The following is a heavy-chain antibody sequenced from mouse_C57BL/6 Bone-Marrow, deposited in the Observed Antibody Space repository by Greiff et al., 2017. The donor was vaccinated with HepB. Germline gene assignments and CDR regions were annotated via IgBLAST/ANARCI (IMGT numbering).Heavy chain of an antibody. J-gene: IGHJ3*01. Sequence: QVHVKQSGAELVKPGASVKLSCKASGYTFTSYWMHWVKQRPGRGLEWIGRIDPNSGGTKYNEKFKSKATLTVDKPSSTAYMQLSSLTSEDSAVYYCARNIYYDYDGWFAYWGQGTLVTVSA. CDR3: ARNIYYDYDGWFAY. D-gene: IGHD2-4*01. CDR1: GYTFTSYW. CDR2: IDPNSGGT. V-gene: IGHV1-72*01.